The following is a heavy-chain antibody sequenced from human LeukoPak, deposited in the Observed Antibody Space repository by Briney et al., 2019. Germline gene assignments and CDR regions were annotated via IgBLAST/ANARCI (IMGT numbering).Heavy chain of an antibody. CDR2: INPSGGST. V-gene: IGHV1-46*01. CDR3: ARVETGTHFDY. J-gene: IGHJ4*02. D-gene: IGHD1/OR15-1a*01. Sequence: EASVKVSCKASGYTLTSYYMHWVRQAPGQGLEWMGIINPSGGSTSYAQKFQGRVTMTRDTSTSTVYMELSSLRSEDTAVYYCARVETGTHFDYWGQGTLVTVSS. CDR1: GYTLTSYY.